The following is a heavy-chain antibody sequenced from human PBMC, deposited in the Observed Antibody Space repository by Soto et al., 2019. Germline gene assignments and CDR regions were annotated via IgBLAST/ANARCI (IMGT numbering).Heavy chain of an antibody. Sequence: GGSLTLSCAASGFTFSSYGMHWVRQAPGKGLEWVAVISYDGSNKYYADSVKGRFTISRDNSKNTLYLQMNSLRAEDTAVYYCAKDLSYCSSTSCHPGLDYWGQGTLVTVSS. CDR1: GFTFSSYG. CDR2: ISYDGSNK. D-gene: IGHD2-2*01. CDR3: AKDLSYCSSTSCHPGLDY. J-gene: IGHJ4*02. V-gene: IGHV3-30*18.